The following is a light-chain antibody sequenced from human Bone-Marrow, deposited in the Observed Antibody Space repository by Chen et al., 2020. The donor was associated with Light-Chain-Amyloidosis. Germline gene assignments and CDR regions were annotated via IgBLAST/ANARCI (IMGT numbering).Light chain of an antibody. J-gene: IGKJ1*01. CDR2: SAS. V-gene: IGKV1-39*01. Sequence: DIQVTQSPSSLSASVGDSITITCRASQNINNYLNWYQWKPGKVPQLLVYSASKLHSGVPSRFIGSGLGADFSLTITSLQPDDFATYYCQQSYRFPRAFGQWTRVE. CDR3: QQSYRFPRA. CDR1: QNINNY.